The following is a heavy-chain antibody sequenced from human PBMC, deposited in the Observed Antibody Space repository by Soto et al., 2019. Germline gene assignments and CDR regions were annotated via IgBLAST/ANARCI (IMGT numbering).Heavy chain of an antibody. CDR1: GFSVSSNY. CDR2: TNSGGST. Sequence: EVQLVESGGDLVQPGGSLRLSCAASGFSVSSNYMSWVRQAPGKGLEWVSVTNSGGSTDYADSVKGRFTISRDNSKNTLYLQMNSLRAEDTAVYYCARDPLSWGQGNLVTVSS. CDR3: ARDPLS. V-gene: IGHV3-66*01. J-gene: IGHJ5*02.